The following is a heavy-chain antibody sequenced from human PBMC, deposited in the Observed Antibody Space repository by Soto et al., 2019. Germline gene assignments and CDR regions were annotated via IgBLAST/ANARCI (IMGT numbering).Heavy chain of an antibody. J-gene: IGHJ4*02. CDR1: GGSFSSKIYY. V-gene: IGHV4-31*03. Sequence: TLSLTCSVSGGSFSSKIYYWTCIRQHPGKGPEWIGHIYYSRSTYYNPSLKSRVTISLDMSKNQFSLKLTSISAADTAVYYCARAYDYDSGGYLFDYWGQGTLVTVCS. CDR3: ARAYDYDSGGYLFDY. CDR2: IYYSRST. D-gene: IGHD3-22*01.